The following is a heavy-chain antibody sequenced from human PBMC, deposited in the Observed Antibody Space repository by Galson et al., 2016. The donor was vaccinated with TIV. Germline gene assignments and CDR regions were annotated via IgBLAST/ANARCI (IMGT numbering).Heavy chain of an antibody. J-gene: IGHJ6*03. D-gene: IGHD5-18*01. CDR1: GYSFSDYW. Sequence: QSGAEVKKPGEFLKISCRGSGYSFSDYWIAWVRQMPGKGLEWMGIIYPGDSHTKYSPSFQGQVTISADKSTSTAYLQWSNLKASDSGMYYCARQPRTTMVQPDVYYYFDVWGKGTTVTVSS. CDR2: IYPGDSHT. CDR3: ARQPRTTMVQPDVYYYFDV. V-gene: IGHV5-51*01.